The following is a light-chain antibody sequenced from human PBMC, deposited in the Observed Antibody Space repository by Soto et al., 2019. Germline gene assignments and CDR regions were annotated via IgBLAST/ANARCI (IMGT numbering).Light chain of an antibody. CDR2: DAS. CDR3: QQYNSYSPA. CDR1: QSISSW. Sequence: DLQLTQNPSTLSASVGDRGTIPCRASQSISSWLAWYQQKPGKAPKLLIYDASSLESGVPSRFSGSGSGTEFTLTISSLQPDDFATYYCQQYNSYSPAFGQGTKVDIK. J-gene: IGKJ1*01. V-gene: IGKV1-5*01.